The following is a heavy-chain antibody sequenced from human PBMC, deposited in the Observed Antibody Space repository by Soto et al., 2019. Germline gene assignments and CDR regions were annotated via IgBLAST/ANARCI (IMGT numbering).Heavy chain of an antibody. D-gene: IGHD2-21*02. CDR1: GFTFSGHG. CDR3: ARYCSGACYPGQGLDY. CDR2: ISYDGTKT. V-gene: IGHV3-33*05. J-gene: IGHJ4*02. Sequence: GGSLRLSCAASGFTFSGHGMHWVRQAPGKGLEWVALISYDGTKTYYADSVKGRFTVSRDNSMDTLYLQMNSLSVEDTAVYYCARYCSGACYPGQGLDYWGRGTLVTVSS.